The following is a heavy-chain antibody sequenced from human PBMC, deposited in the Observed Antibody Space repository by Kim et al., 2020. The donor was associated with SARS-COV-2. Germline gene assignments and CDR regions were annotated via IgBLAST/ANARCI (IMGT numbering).Heavy chain of an antibody. CDR3: AKQRSSISSSVVDY. D-gene: IGHD2-2*01. CDR1: GFTFSSYA. J-gene: IGHJ4*02. Sequence: GGSLRLSCAASGFTFSSYAMSWVRQAPGKGLEWISGITGSDGSTYYADSVKGRFTISRDNSKNTLHLQMNSLRAEDTAVYYCAKQRSSISSSVVDYWGQGTLVTVSS. CDR2: ITGSDGST. V-gene: IGHV3-23*01.